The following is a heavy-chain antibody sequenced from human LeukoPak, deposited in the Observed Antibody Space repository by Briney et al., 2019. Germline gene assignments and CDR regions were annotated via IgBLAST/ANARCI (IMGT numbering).Heavy chain of an antibody. Sequence: GESLKISCKGSGYSFTSYWIGWVRQMPGKGLEWMGIIYPGDSDTRYSPSFQGQVTISADKSISTAYLQWSSLKASDTAVYYCARLRSDYYDSSGYYGWFDPWGQGTLVTVSS. D-gene: IGHD3-22*01. CDR3: ARLRSDYYDSSGYYGWFDP. CDR1: GYSFTSYW. J-gene: IGHJ5*02. CDR2: IYPGDSDT. V-gene: IGHV5-51*01.